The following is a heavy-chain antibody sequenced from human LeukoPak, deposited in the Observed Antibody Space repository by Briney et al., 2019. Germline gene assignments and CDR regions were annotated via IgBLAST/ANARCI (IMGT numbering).Heavy chain of an antibody. CDR1: GFTFSSYE. V-gene: IGHV3-48*03. CDR3: AELGITMIGGA. CDR2: ISSSGSTI. Sequence: PGGSLRLSCAASGFTFSSYEMNWVRQAPGKGLEWVSYISSSGSTIYYADSVKGRFTISRDNAKNSLYLQMNSPRAEDTAVYYCAELGITMIGGAWGKGTTVTISS. J-gene: IGHJ6*04. D-gene: IGHD3-10*02.